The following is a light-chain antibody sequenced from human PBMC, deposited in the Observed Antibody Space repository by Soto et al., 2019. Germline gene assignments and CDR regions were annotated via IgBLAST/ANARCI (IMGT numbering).Light chain of an antibody. Sequence: DIQMTQSPSSLSASVGDRVTITCRASQSISSYLNWYQQKPGKAPKLLIYAASSLQSGVPSRFSGGRPGTDFTLTISSLQPEDFATYYCQQSYSTPWTFGQGTKVEIK. V-gene: IGKV1-39*01. CDR1: QSISSY. CDR3: QQSYSTPWT. J-gene: IGKJ1*01. CDR2: AAS.